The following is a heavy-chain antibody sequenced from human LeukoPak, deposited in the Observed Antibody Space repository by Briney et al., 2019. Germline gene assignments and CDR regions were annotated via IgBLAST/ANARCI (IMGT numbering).Heavy chain of an antibody. Sequence: AASVKVSCKASGYTFTGYYMHWVRQAPGQGLEWMGWINPNSGGTNYAQKFQGRVTMTRDTSISTAYMELSRLRSDDTAVYYCARDMCDSGRCLFDYWGQGTLVTVSS. CDR3: ARDMCDSGRCLFDY. J-gene: IGHJ4*02. CDR1: GYTFTGYY. CDR2: INPNSGGT. V-gene: IGHV1-2*02. D-gene: IGHD2-15*01.